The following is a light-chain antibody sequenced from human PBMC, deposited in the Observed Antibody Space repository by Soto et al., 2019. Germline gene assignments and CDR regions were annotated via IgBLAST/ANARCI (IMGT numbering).Light chain of an antibody. CDR3: QSYDTSLSGYV. J-gene: IGLJ1*01. CDR1: SSNIGAGYD. CDR2: GNS. V-gene: IGLV1-40*01. Sequence: QSVLTQPPSVSGAPGQRVTISCTGSSSNIGAGYDVHWYQQLPETAPKLLIYGNSNRPSGVPDRFSGSKSDTSASLAITGLQAEDEADYYCQSYDTSLSGYVFGTGTKLTVL.